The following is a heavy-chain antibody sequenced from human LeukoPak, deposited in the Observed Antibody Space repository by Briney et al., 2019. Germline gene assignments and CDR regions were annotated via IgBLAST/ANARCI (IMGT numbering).Heavy chain of an antibody. CDR1: GYSISSGYY. CDR3: ARRAIVDD. J-gene: IGHJ4*02. CDR2: IYHSGST. V-gene: IGHV4-38-2*01. D-gene: IGHD3-22*01. Sequence: PSETLTLTCAVSGYSISSGYYWGRIRQPPGEGLEWIRNIYHSGSTYYNPSLTSRITISVDTSKNQFPLELSSVTAADTAVYYCARRAIVDDWGQGTLVTVSS.